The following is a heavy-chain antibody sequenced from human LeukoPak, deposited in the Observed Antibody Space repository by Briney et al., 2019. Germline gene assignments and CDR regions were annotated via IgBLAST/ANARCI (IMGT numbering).Heavy chain of an antibody. CDR2: INHSGST. CDR3: ATMSGYYDILTGKNYYFDY. CDR1: GGSFSGYY. Sequence: PSETLSLTCAVYGGSFSGYYWSWIRQPPGKGLEWIGEINHSGSTNYNPSLKSRVTISVDTSKNQFSLKLSSVTAADTAVYYCATMSGYYDILTGKNYYFDYWGQGTLVTVSS. J-gene: IGHJ4*02. V-gene: IGHV4-34*01. D-gene: IGHD3-9*01.